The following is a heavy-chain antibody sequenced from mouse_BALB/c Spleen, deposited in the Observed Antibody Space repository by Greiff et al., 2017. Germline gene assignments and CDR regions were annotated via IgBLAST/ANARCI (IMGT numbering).Heavy chain of an antibody. CDR2: IYPGGGYT. V-gene: IGHV1-63*02. CDR1: GYTFTNYW. CDR3: AKGGVRRGYYAMDY. J-gene: IGHJ4*01. D-gene: IGHD2-14*01. Sequence: QVQLQQSGAELVRPGTSVKISCKASGYTFTNYWLGWVKQRPGHGLEWIGDIYPGGGYTNYNEKFKGKATLTADTSSSTAYMQLSSLTSEDSAVYFCAKGGVRRGYYAMDYWGQGTSVTVSS.